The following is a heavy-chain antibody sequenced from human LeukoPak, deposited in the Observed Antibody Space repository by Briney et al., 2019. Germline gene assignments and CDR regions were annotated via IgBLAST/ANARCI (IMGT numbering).Heavy chain of an antibody. J-gene: IGHJ4*02. V-gene: IGHV1-46*01. D-gene: IGHD2-2*01. CDR2: INPSGGST. CDR3: ARALRYCSSTSCYAPLILGY. CDR1: GYTFTSYD. Sequence: ASVKVSCKASGYTFTSYDINWVRQAPGQGLEWMGIINPSGGSTSYAQKFQGRVTMTRDTSTSTVYMELSSLRSEDTAVYYCARALRYCSSTSCYAPLILGYWGQGTLVTVSS.